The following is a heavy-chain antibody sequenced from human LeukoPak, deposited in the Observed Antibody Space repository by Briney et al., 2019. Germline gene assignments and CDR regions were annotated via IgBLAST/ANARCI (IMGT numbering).Heavy chain of an antibody. CDR1: GFAFSIYD. V-gene: IGHV3-13*04. CDR3: TRGGRTGTTYFDY. CDR2: IGTAGHA. Sequence: PGGSLTLSCAASGFAFSIYDMHWVRQTSGKGLELVSGIGTAGHAYYPYSVKGRFTLSRDNAKDSIHLQMNSLRAGDTAVYFCTRGGRTGTTYFDYWGQGTLVTASS. D-gene: IGHD1-1*01. J-gene: IGHJ4*02.